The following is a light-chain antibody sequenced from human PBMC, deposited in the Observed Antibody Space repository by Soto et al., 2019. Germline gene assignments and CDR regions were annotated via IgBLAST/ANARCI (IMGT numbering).Light chain of an antibody. V-gene: IGKV3-20*01. CDR2: GAS. J-gene: IGKJ1*01. Sequence: EIVLTQSPGTPSLSPGERATLSCRASRSVSNNYLAWYQQKPGQAPRLLIYGASNRATGIPDRFSGSGSGTDFTLTISRLEPEDFAVYYCQQYGSSGTFGQGTKVDIK. CDR3: QQYGSSGT. CDR1: RSVSNNY.